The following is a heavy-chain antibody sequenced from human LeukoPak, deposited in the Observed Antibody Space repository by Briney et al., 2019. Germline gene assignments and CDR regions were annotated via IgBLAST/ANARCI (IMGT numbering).Heavy chain of an antibody. D-gene: IGHD3-10*01. Sequence: SVKVSCKASGGTFSSYAISWVRQAPGQGLEWMGRIIPILGIANYAQKFQGRVTITTDESTSTAYMELSSLRSEDTAVYYCARAMSRPYYYGSGSRMNAFDIWGQGTMVTVSS. V-gene: IGHV1-69*04. J-gene: IGHJ3*02. CDR2: IIPILGIA. CDR3: ARAMSRPYYYGSGSRMNAFDI. CDR1: GGTFSSYA.